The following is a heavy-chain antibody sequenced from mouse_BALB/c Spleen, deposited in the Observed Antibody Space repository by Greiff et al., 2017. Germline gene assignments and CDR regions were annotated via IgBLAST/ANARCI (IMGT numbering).Heavy chain of an antibody. V-gene: IGHV5-12-2*01. CDR1: GFTFSSYT. J-gene: IGHJ1*01. CDR2: ISNGGGST. CDR3: ARHEGREVRQYFDV. Sequence: EVQLQESGGGLVQPGGSLKLSCAASGFTFSSYTMSWVRQTPEKRLEWVAYISNGGGSTYYPDTVKGRFTISRDNAKNTLYLQMSSLKSEDTAMYYCARHEGREVRQYFDVWGAGTTVTVSS. D-gene: IGHD2-14*01.